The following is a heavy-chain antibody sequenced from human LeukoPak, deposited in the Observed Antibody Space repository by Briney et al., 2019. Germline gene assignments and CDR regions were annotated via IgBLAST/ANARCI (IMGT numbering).Heavy chain of an antibody. CDR2: IRYDGSNK. D-gene: IGHD6-13*01. V-gene: IGHV3-30*02. CDR1: GFTFSSYG. J-gene: IGHJ5*02. CDR3: AKDPRRWGLEQQLVSGWFDP. Sequence: QAGGSLRLSCAASGFTFSSYGMHWVRQAPGKGLEWVAFIRYDGSNKYYADSVKGRFTISRDNSKNTLYLQMNSLRAEDTAVYYCAKDPRRWGLEQQLVSGWFDPWGQGTLVTVSS.